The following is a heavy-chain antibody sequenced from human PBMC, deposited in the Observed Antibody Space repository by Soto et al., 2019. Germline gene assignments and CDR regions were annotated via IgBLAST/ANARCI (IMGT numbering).Heavy chain of an antibody. CDR3: ARERYYGLGSYSYYYGMDV. V-gene: IGHV3-13*01. CDR1: GFTFRTYD. CDR2: IDTAGHT. D-gene: IGHD3-10*01. J-gene: IGHJ6*02. Sequence: GGSLRLSCVASGFTFRTYDMHWVRQPTGEGLEWISTIDTAGHTYYLGSVKGRFTVSRENAENSLYLQMNSLGAGDTAVYYCARERYYGLGSYSYYYGMDVWGQGTPVTVSS.